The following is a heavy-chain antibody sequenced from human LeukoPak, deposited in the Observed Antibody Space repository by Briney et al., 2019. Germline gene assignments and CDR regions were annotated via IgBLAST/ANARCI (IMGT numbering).Heavy chain of an antibody. J-gene: IGHJ4*02. CDR1: GFTFSQFG. CDR3: ARVSPNTVTTLQYFDY. V-gene: IGHV3-30*02. Sequence: QSGGSLRLSCVTSGFTFSQFGLHWVRQAPGKGLEWMAYIRYDGSQQFYADSVRGRFTISRDTSKNTVFLQMNSLRGEDTAVYFCARVSPNTVTTLQYFDYWGQGTLVTVSS. CDR2: IRYDGSQQ. D-gene: IGHD4-17*01.